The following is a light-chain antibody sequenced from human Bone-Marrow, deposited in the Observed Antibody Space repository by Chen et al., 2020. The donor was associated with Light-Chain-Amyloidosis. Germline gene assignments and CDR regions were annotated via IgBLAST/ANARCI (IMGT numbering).Light chain of an antibody. CDR1: NIGSKN. V-gene: IGLV3-21*02. J-gene: IGLJ3*02. CDR2: DDS. CDR3: QVWDTTSDLPV. Sequence: SYVLTQAPSVSVAPGQTARIPCGGNNIGSKNVNWYHQKPGQAPVLVVYDDSDRPSGIPERFSGSNSGNTATLTISRVEAGDEADYYCQVWDTTSDLPVFGGGTKLTVL.